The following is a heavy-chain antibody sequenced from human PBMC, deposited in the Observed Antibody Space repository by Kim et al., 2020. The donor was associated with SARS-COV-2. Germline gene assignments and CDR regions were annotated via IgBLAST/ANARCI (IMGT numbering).Heavy chain of an antibody. J-gene: IGHJ4*02. Sequence: SSSSYIYYADSVKGRFTISRDNAKNSLYLQMNSLRAEDTAVYYCQVYFDYWGQGTLVTVSS. V-gene: IGHV3-21*01. CDR2: SSSSYI. CDR3: QVYFDY.